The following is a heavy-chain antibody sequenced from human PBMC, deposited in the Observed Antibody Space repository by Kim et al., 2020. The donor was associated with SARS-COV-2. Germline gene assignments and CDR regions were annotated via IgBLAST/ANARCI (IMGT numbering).Heavy chain of an antibody. D-gene: IGHD6-19*01. CDR1: GFTFSSYS. CDR3: ARGPSGWYGANWFDP. Sequence: GGSLRLSCAASGFTFSSYSMNWVRQAPGKGLEWVSSISSSSSSYIYYADSVKGRFTISRDNAKNSLYLQMNSLRAEDTAVYYCARGPSGWYGANWFDPWGQGTLVTVSS. J-gene: IGHJ5*02. CDR2: ISSSSSSYI. V-gene: IGHV3-21*01.